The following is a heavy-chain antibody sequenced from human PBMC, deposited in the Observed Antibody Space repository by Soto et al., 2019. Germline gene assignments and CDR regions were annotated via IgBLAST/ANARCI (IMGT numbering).Heavy chain of an antibody. CDR1: GGSISSGDYF. V-gene: IGHV4-30-4*01. J-gene: IGHJ4*02. D-gene: IGHD5-18*01. CDR3: ARTLVTNYYFDY. Sequence: SEALALTCTVSGGSISSGDYFWNWIRQPPGKGLEWIGYIYYSGSTYYNPSLKSRGTISLDMSKNQFSLKLSSVTAADTAVYYCARTLVTNYYFDYWGQGTLVTVSS. CDR2: IYYSGST.